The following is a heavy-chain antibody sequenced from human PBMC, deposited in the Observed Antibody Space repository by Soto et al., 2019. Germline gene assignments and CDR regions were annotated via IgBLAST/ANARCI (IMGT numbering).Heavy chain of an antibody. Sequence: EVQLLESGGGLVQPGGSLRLSCAASGFTFSRYAMSWVRQAPGNGLEWVATVRNSGGSTSYADSVKGRFTISRDNSGNRAFLQIIGLRADDKALYYCAKGNLPYCSAGACYYFDYWGQGTLVAVSS. J-gene: IGHJ4*02. CDR3: AKGNLPYCSAGACYYFDY. CDR1: GFTFSRYA. V-gene: IGHV3-23*01. D-gene: IGHD2-15*01. CDR2: VRNSGGST.